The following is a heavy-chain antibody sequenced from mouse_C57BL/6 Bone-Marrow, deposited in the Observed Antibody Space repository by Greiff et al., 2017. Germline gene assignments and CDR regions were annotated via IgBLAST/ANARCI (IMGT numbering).Heavy chain of an antibody. Sequence: EVKLEESGPGLVKPSQSLSLTCSVTGYSITSGYYWNWIRQFPGNKLEWMGYISYDGSNNYNPSLKNRISITRETSKNQFCLKLNSGTTEDTATYYCARFYDGYYVEFAYWGQGTTLTVSA. J-gene: IGHJ2*01. V-gene: IGHV3-6*01. CDR1: GYSITSGYY. D-gene: IGHD2-3*01. CDR2: ISYDGSN. CDR3: ARFYDGYYVEFAY.